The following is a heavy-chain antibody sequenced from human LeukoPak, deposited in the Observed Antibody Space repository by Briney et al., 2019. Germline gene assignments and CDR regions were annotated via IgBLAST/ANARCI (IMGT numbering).Heavy chain of an antibody. J-gene: IGHJ6*02. CDR2: INGDGRNI. D-gene: IGHD3-9*01. Sequence: GGSLRLSCVASGFTFSSYWMHWVRQDPRKGLVWVSRINGDGRNINYADSVRGRFTISRDNAKNTRYLQMNTLRVENAAVYYCTRDLMDYDVSTGLHHYYMDVRGQGTTVTVSS. CDR1: GFTFSSYW. CDR3: TRDLMDYDVSTGLHHYYMDV. V-gene: IGHV3-74*01.